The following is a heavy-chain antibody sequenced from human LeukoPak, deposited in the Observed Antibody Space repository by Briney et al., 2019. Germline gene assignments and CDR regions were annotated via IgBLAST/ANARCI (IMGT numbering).Heavy chain of an antibody. Sequence: ASVRVSCKASGYTFTSYGIIWVRQAPGQRLEWMGWINAGNGNTKYSQKFQGRVTITRDTSASTAYMELSSLRSEDTAVYYCAREKLDYYDSSGFDYWGQGTLVTVSS. J-gene: IGHJ4*02. D-gene: IGHD3-22*01. V-gene: IGHV1-3*01. CDR1: GYTFTSYG. CDR2: INAGNGNT. CDR3: AREKLDYYDSSGFDY.